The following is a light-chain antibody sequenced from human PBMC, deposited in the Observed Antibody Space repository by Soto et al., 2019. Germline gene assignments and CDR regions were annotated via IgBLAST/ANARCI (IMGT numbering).Light chain of an antibody. J-gene: IGKJ1*01. CDR3: QQYTSYSRT. CDR2: DAS. V-gene: IGKV1-5*01. Sequence: DIQMTQSPSTLSASVGDRVTITCRASQSISSWLAWYQQKPGKAPKLLIYDASSLESGVPSRFSGSGSGTEFTLTTSSLQPDDFATYYCQQYTSYSRTFGQGTTVDIX. CDR1: QSISSW.